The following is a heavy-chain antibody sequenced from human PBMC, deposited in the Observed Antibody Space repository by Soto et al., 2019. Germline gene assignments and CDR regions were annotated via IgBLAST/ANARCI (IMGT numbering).Heavy chain of an antibody. Sequence: EVQLVESGGGLVQPGGSLGLSCTASGFTFSSYWMNWVRQAPGKGLEWVGNIKEDGSEKFYVDSVKGRFTISRDNAKNSLYLDMNSLRVEDTAIYFCARDFGGPWGQGTLVTVSS. CDR1: GFTFSSYW. CDR3: ARDFGGP. J-gene: IGHJ5*02. CDR2: IKEDGSEK. D-gene: IGHD1-26*01. V-gene: IGHV3-7*05.